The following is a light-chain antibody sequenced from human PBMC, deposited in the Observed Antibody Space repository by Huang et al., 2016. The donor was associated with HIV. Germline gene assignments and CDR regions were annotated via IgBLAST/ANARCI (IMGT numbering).Light chain of an antibody. V-gene: IGKV3-20*01. CDR1: QSVSSSY. J-gene: IGKJ1*01. Sequence: EIVLTQSPGTLSLSPGERATLSCRASQSVSSSYLAWYQQKPGQAPRLRIDGASSRATGIPDRFSGSGSGTDFTLTISRLEPEDFAVYYCQQYGSSPRTFGQGTKVEIK. CDR3: QQYGSSPRT. CDR2: GAS.